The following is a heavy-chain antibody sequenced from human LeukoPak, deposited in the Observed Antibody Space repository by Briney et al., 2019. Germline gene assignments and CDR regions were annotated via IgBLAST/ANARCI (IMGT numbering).Heavy chain of an antibody. V-gene: IGHV3-7*01. CDR2: IKQGGSEK. CDR3: AREGGSYYFDY. Sequence: GGSLRLSCAASGFTFSSYGMSWFRQAPGKGLEGVANIKQGGSEKYYVDSVKGRFTISRDNAKNSLYLQMNSLRAEDTAVYYCAREGGSYYFDYWGQGTLVTVSS. CDR1: GFTFSSYG. D-gene: IGHD1-26*01. J-gene: IGHJ4*02.